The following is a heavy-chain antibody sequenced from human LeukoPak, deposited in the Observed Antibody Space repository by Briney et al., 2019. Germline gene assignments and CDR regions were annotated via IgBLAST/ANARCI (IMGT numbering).Heavy chain of an antibody. J-gene: IGHJ4*02. D-gene: IGHD3-22*01. V-gene: IGHV1-18*01. CDR1: GYTFTSYG. Sequence: ASVKVSCKASGYTFTSYGISWVRQAPGQGLEWMGWISAYNGNTNYAQKLQGRVTMTTDTPTSTAYMELRSLRSDDTAVYYCARARRNWNYYDSSGLVPIDYWGQGTLVTVSS. CDR3: ARARRNWNYYDSSGLVPIDY. CDR2: ISAYNGNT.